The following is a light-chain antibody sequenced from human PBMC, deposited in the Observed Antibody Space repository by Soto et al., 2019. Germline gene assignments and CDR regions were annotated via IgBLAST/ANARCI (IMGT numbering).Light chain of an antibody. CDR2: AAS. CDR3: QQSYSTPKST. Sequence: DIQMTQSPSSLSASVGDRVTITCRASQSISSYLNWYQQKPGKAPKLLIYAASSLQSGVPSRFSGSGSGKDFTLTISSLQPEEFATYYCQQSYSTPKSTFGPGTKVHIK. CDR1: QSISSY. J-gene: IGKJ3*01. V-gene: IGKV1-39*01.